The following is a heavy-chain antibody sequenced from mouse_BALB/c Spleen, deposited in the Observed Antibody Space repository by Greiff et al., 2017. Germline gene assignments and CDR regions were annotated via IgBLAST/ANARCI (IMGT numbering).Heavy chain of an antibody. Sequence: VQLQQSGAELVKPGASVKLSCKASGYTFTSYYMYWVKQRPGQGLEWIGEINPSNGGTNFNEKFKSKATLTVDKSSSTAYMQLSSLTSEDSAVYYCTREGLGDGYAMDDWGQGTSVTVSS. CDR3: TREGLGDGYAMDD. V-gene: IGHV1S81*02. D-gene: IGHD2-3*01. CDR2: INPSNGGT. J-gene: IGHJ4*01. CDR1: GYTFTSYY.